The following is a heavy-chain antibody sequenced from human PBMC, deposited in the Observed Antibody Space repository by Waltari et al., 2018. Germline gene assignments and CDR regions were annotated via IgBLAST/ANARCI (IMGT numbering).Heavy chain of an antibody. D-gene: IGHD6-25*01. CDR3: VKQRVRASPIFDY. Sequence: EVQLVESGGGLVQPGGSLKLSCATSGFTFSSSAMTWVRQAPGVGLGWVSDISVGGGTTYYADSVKGRFTISGDNSKNILYLQMNSLRAEDTAFYYCVKQRVRASPIFDYWGLGTLVTVSS. V-gene: IGHV3-23*04. CDR1: GFTFSSSA. CDR2: ISVGGGTT. J-gene: IGHJ4*02.